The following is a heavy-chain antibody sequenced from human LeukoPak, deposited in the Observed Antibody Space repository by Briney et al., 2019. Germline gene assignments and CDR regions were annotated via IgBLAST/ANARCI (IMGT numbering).Heavy chain of an antibody. J-gene: IGHJ4*02. CDR3: ARDPPRGDKGFDY. V-gene: IGHV1-2*02. CDR2: INPNSGGT. D-gene: IGHD3-16*01. Sequence: GAPVKVSCKASGYTFTGYYMHWVRQAPGQGLEWMGWINPNSGGTNYAQKFQGRVTMTRDTSISTAYMELSRLRSDDTAVYYCARDPPRGDKGFDYWGQGTLVTVSS. CDR1: GYTFTGYY.